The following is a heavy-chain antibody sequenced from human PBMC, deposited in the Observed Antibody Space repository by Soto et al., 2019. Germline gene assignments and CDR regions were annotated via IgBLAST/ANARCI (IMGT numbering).Heavy chain of an antibody. Sequence: EVQLVESGGGLVQPGRSLRLSCAASGFTFSGYWVSWVRQAPGKGLEWVANIKQDGSEKHYVDSVKGRFTISRDNAKNSLYLQMNSLRVEDTAVYYCVRDDGNYPFEYCGQGTLVTVSS. D-gene: IGHD1-7*01. CDR1: GFTFSGYW. J-gene: IGHJ4*02. CDR2: IKQDGSEK. CDR3: VRDDGNYPFEY. V-gene: IGHV3-7*03.